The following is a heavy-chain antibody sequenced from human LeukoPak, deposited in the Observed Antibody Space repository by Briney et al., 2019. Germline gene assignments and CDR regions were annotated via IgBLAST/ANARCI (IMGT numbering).Heavy chain of an antibody. J-gene: IGHJ3*02. CDR1: GGSISSYY. V-gene: IGHV4-59*12. CDR2: IYYSGSP. Sequence: ASETLSLTCTVSGGSISSYYWSWIRQPPGKGLEWIGYIYYSGSPNYNPSLKSRVTISVDTSKNQFSLKLSSVTAADTAVYYCARGRPSSGGAFDIWGQGTMVTVSS. CDR3: ARGRPSSGGAFDI. D-gene: IGHD6-6*01.